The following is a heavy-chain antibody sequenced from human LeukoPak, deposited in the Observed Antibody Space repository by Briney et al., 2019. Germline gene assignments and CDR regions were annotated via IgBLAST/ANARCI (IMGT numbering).Heavy chain of an antibody. CDR2: INHSGST. CDR3: ARGLRTGTTGECAFDI. J-gene: IGHJ3*02. Sequence: SETLSLTCAVYGGSFSGYYWSWIRQLPGKGLEWIGEINHSGSTNYNPSLKSRVTISVDTSKNQFSLKLSSVTAADTAVYYCARGLRTGTTGECAFDIWGQGTMVTVSS. D-gene: IGHD1-1*01. V-gene: IGHV4-34*01. CDR1: GGSFSGYY.